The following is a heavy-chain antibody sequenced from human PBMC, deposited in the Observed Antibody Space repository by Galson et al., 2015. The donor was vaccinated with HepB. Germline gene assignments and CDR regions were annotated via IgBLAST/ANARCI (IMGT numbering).Heavy chain of an antibody. CDR1: GLTAINYA. Sequence: SLRLSCAPSGLTAINYAMSWLRQVPGKGLEWVAGISGTGANTYYAASVKGRFTISRDPSKNMVHLQMNILRAEETAVYYCAKVRGSGGSRTYLHPEFDYWCQGTLVVVSS. CDR2: ISGTGANT. CDR3: AKVRGSGGSRTYLHPEFDY. J-gene: IGHJ4*02. D-gene: IGHD3-10*01. V-gene: IGHV3-23*01.